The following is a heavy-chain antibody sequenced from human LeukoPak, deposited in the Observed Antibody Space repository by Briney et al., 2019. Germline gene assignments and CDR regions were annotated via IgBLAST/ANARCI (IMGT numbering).Heavy chain of an antibody. CDR2: TYYRSRWYN. J-gene: IGHJ6*02. CDR3: RRCFSVSYDIGVWNYYHGMDV. D-gene: IGHD1-26*01. V-gene: IGHV6-1*01. CDR1: GGSFSSYSVA. Sequence: SQTLSLTCDISGGSFSSYSVAWNWIRQSPSRGLEWLGRTYYRSRWYNDYAVSVKSRITINPDTSKNQFSLQLNSVTPGDAAVQRTRRCFSVSYDIGVWNYYHGMDVWGQGTTVTVSS.